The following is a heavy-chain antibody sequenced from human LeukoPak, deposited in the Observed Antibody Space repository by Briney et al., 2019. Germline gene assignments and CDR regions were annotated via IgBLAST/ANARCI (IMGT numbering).Heavy chain of an antibody. J-gene: IGHJ3*02. V-gene: IGHV4-39*07. Sequence: PSETLSLTCTVSGGSISSSSYYWGWIRQPPGKGLEWIGSIYYSGSTYYNPSLKSRVTISVDTSKNQFSLKLSSVTAADTAVYFCARDKDYTAGAFDIWGQGTMVPVSS. D-gene: IGHD3-16*01. CDR1: GGSISSSSYY. CDR3: ARDKDYTAGAFDI. CDR2: IYYSGST.